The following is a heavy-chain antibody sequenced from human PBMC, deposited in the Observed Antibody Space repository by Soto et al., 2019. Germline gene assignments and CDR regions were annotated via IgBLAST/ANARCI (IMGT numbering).Heavy chain of an antibody. CDR1: GFSLSTSGMG. V-gene: IGHV2-5*02. D-gene: IGHD1-26*01. Sequence: SGPTLVNPTQTLTLTCSFSGFSLSTSGMGVGWIRQPPEKALEWLALIFWDDDKRYNPSLKSRLTITKDTSENQVVLTLTNMDRVDTATYYCAHRYTATGGNFDYWGQGTLVTVYS. CDR2: IFWDDDK. CDR3: AHRYTATGGNFDY. J-gene: IGHJ4*02.